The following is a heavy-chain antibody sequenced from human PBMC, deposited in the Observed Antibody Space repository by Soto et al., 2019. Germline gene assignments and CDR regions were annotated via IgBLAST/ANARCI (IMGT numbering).Heavy chain of an antibody. Sequence: EVQLVESGGGLVQPGGSLRLSCAASGFTFSNYWMDWVRQAPGKGLVWVSRIKRDGSSISYADSVKGRVTISRDNAKDALYLQMNRLRAEDTAVYYWARDGGRGGDLDYWGQGTLVTVSS. CDR3: ARDGGRGGDLDY. CDR2: IKRDGSSI. V-gene: IGHV3-74*01. D-gene: IGHD2-21*02. J-gene: IGHJ4*02. CDR1: GFTFSNYW.